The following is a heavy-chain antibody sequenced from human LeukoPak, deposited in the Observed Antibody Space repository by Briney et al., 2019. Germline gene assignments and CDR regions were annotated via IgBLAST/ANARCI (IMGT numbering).Heavy chain of an antibody. D-gene: IGHD5-18*01. Sequence: SETLSLTCTVSGGSISSSSYYWGWIRQPPGEGLEWIGSIYYSGSTYYNPSLKSRVTISVDTSKNQFSLKLSSVTAADTAVYYCARRIQLWFRGDPPFDYWGQGTLVTVSS. CDR1: GGSISSSSYY. V-gene: IGHV4-39*07. J-gene: IGHJ4*02. CDR3: ARRIQLWFRGDPPFDY. CDR2: IYYSGST.